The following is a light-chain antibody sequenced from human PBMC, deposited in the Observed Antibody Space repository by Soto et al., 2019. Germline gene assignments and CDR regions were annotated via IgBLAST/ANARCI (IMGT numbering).Light chain of an antibody. Sequence: QSALTQPRSVSGSPGQSVTISCTGTSSDVGGYNYVSWYQQHPGKAPKVMFYDVSERPSGVPDRFSGSKSGNTASLTISGLQAEDEADYYCCSYAGSPRYVFGTGTKLTVL. CDR1: SSDVGGYNY. J-gene: IGLJ1*01. CDR2: DVS. V-gene: IGLV2-11*01. CDR3: CSYAGSPRYV.